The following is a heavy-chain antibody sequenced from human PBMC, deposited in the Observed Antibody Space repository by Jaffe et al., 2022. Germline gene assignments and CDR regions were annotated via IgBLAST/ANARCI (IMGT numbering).Heavy chain of an antibody. Sequence: QVQLVESGGGVVQPGGSLRLSCAASGFTFRSYVMNWVRQAPGKGLEWVAFIHYDGYNKYYADSVKGRFTISRDNSKNTLYLQMNSLRAEDTAVYYCARGIGYCSSTSCYGNLEYWGQGTLVTVSS. CDR1: GFTFRSYV. V-gene: IGHV3-30*02. J-gene: IGHJ4*02. CDR3: ARGIGYCSSTSCYGNLEY. D-gene: IGHD2-2*01. CDR2: IHYDGYNK.